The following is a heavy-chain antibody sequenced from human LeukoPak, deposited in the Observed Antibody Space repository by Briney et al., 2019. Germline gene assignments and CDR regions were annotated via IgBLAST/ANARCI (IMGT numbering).Heavy chain of an antibody. D-gene: IGHD3-10*01. CDR3: ARGDLFGELLAVDC. Sequence: GRSLRLSCAASGFTFSSYAMHWVRQAPGKGLEWVAVISYDGSNKYYADSVKGRFTISRDNSKNTLYLQMNSLRAEDTAVYYCARGDLFGELLAVDCWGQGTLVTVSS. J-gene: IGHJ4*02. V-gene: IGHV3-30-3*01. CDR2: ISYDGSNK. CDR1: GFTFSSYA.